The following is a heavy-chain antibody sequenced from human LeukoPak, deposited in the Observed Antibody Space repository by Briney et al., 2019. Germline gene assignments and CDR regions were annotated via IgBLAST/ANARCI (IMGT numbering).Heavy chain of an antibody. CDR3: AHSPGDYGSGSLHNWFDP. V-gene: IGHV2-5*01. CDR1: GFSLSTSGVG. CDR2: IYWNDDK. J-gene: IGHJ5*02. D-gene: IGHD3-10*01. Sequence: SGPALVKPTQTLTLTCTFSGFSLSTSGVGVGWIRQPPGKALEWLALIYWNDDKRYSPSLKSRLTITKDTSKNQVVLTMTNMDPVDTATYYCAHSPGDYGSGSLHNWFDPWGQGTLVTVSS.